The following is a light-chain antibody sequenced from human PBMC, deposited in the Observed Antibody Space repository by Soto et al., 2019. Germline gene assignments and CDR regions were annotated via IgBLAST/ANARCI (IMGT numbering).Light chain of an antibody. CDR2: SNT. J-gene: IGLJ1*01. CDR3: AAWDDSLNAYV. Sequence: QSVLTQPPSASGTPGQRVTIPCSGSSSNIGSNTANWYHQLPGTAPKLLIYSNTQRPSGVPDRFSGSKSGTSASLAIRGLQSEDEADYYCAAWDDSLNAYVFGSGTKLTVL. CDR1: SSNIGSNT. V-gene: IGLV1-44*01.